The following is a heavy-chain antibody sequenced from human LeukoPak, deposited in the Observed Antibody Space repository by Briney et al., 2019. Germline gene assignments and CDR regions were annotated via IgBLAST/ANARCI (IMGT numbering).Heavy chain of an antibody. CDR2: IYSGGNT. CDR3: AKGLYDSRSPMGAFDV. Sequence: GGSLRLSCAASGFTVTNNYMTWVRQAPGKGLEWVSVIYSGGNTYYADSVKGRFTISRDNSKNTLYLQMNSLRAEDTAVYFCAKGLYDSRSPMGAFDVWGLGTMVTVSS. D-gene: IGHD3-10*01. V-gene: IGHV3-66*01. CDR1: GFTVTNNY. J-gene: IGHJ3*01.